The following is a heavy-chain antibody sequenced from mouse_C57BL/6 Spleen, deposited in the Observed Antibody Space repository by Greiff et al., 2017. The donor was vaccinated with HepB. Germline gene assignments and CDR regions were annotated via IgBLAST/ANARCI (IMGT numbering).Heavy chain of an antibody. Sequence: VQLQQSGAELVRPGASVKLSCTASGFNIKDDYMHWVKQRPEQGLEWIGWIDPENGDTEYASKFQGKATITADTSSNTAYLQLSSLTSEDNAVYYCTTSTMITTFAYWGQGTLVTVSA. CDR3: TTSTMITTFAY. V-gene: IGHV14-4*01. D-gene: IGHD2-4*01. J-gene: IGHJ3*01. CDR1: GFNIKDDY. CDR2: IDPENGDT.